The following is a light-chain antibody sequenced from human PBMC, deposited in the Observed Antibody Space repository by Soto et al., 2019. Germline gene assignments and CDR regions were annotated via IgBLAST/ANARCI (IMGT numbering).Light chain of an antibody. J-gene: IGKJ1*01. CDR1: QSVRSSS. V-gene: IGKV3-20*01. CDR3: QQYGDSPDTDRWT. Sequence: EIVLTQSPGTLSLSPGERASLSCRASQSVRSSSLAWYQQKPRQPPRLLIYGASSRATGIPDRFSGSGSGTDFTLTISRLEPEDFAVYFCQQYGDSPDTDRWTFGPGTKVEIK. CDR2: GAS.